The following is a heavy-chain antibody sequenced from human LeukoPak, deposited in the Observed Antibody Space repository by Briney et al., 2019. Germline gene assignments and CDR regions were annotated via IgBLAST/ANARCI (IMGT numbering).Heavy chain of an antibody. D-gene: IGHD4-11*01. Sequence: TSETLSLTCTVSGYSISSGYYWGWIRQPPGKGLEWIGSIYHSGSTYYNPSLKSRVTISVDTSKNQFSLKLSSVTAADTAVYYCARAHSPYYYYYMDVWRKGTTVTVSS. CDR3: ARAHSPYYYYYMDV. V-gene: IGHV4-38-2*02. CDR2: IYHSGST. CDR1: GYSISSGYY. J-gene: IGHJ6*03.